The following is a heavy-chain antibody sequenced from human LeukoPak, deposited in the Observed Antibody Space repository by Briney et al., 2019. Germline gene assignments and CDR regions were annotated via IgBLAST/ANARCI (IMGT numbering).Heavy chain of an antibody. CDR2: INPRDGST. CDR1: GYTFIDYH. D-gene: IGHD2-2*01. J-gene: IGHJ6*03. Sequence: ASVKVSCKASGYTFIDYHIHWVRQAPGQGLEWMAIINPRDGSTIYAQKFQGRLTVTGDMSTKTVYMELSSLRSEDTAVYYCARDGVVVVPANFYYMDVWGKGTTVTISS. CDR3: ARDGVVVVPANFYYMDV. V-gene: IGHV1-46*01.